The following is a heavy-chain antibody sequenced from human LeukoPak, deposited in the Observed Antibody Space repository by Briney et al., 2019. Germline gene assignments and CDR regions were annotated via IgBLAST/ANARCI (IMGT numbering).Heavy chain of an antibody. J-gene: IGHJ4*02. CDR3: ARLVLY. Sequence: ASETLSLTCAVYGGSFSGYYWSWIRQPPGKGLEWIGEINHSGSTNYNPSLKSRVTISVDTSKNQFSLKLSSVTAADTAVYYCARLVLYWGQGTLVTVSS. D-gene: IGHD2/OR15-2a*01. CDR2: INHSGST. CDR1: GGSFSGYY. V-gene: IGHV4-34*01.